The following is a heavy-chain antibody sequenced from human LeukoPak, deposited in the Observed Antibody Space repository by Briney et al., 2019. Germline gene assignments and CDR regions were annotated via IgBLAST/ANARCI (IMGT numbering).Heavy chain of an antibody. Sequence: PGGSLRLSCAASGFTFSSYGMHWFRQAPGKGLEWVAVIWYDGSNKYYADSVKGRFTISRDNSKNTLYLQMNSLRAEDTAVYYCAKVDSSGWYYFDHWGQGTLVTVSS. CDR2: IWYDGSNK. J-gene: IGHJ4*02. CDR3: AKVDSSGWYYFDH. CDR1: GFTFSSYG. D-gene: IGHD6-19*01. V-gene: IGHV3-33*06.